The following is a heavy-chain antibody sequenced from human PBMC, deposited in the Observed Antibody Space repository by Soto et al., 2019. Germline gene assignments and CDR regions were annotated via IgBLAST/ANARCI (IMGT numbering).Heavy chain of an antibody. Sequence: QLQLQESGPGLVKPSETLSLTCTVSGGSISSSSYYWGWIRQPPGKGLEWIGNIYYSGSAYYNPSLKSRVTISVDMSKNNFSLKLSSVTAADTAVYYCVRRGVSGPVDYWGQGTLVTVSS. CDR3: VRRGVSGPVDY. CDR2: IYYSGSA. D-gene: IGHD3-10*01. V-gene: IGHV4-39*02. CDR1: GGSISSSSYY. J-gene: IGHJ4*02.